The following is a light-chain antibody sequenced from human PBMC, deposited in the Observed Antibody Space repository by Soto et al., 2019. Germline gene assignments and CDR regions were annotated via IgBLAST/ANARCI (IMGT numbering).Light chain of an antibody. CDR3: QQYGSIPIT. J-gene: IGKJ5*01. CDR1: QTIMTY. Sequence: TQSPSSLSSSVVDEFTITCRASQTIMTYLNWYQQKPGQAPRLLIYGASSRATGIPDKFSGSGSGTEFTLTISRLEPEDFAVYYCQQYGSIPITFGQGTRLGIK. CDR2: GAS. V-gene: IGKV3-20*01.